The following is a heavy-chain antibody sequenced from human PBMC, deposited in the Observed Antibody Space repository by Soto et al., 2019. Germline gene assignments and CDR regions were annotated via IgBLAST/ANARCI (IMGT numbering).Heavy chain of an antibody. CDR1: GGSISSGDYY. D-gene: IGHD2-15*01. Sequence: PSETLSLTCTVSGGSISSGDYYWSWIRQPPGKGLEWIGYIYYSGSTYYNPSLKSRVTISVDTSKNQFSLKLSSVTAADTAVYYCARGSHGDSISYYWGQGTLVTVSS. CDR2: IYYSGST. V-gene: IGHV4-30-4*01. CDR3: ARGSHGDSISYY. J-gene: IGHJ4*02.